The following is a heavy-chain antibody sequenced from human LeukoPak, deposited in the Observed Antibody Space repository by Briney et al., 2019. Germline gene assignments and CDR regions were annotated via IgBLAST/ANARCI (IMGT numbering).Heavy chain of an antibody. CDR3: AKSSSGWAYWHFDL. CDR2: IYYSGST. D-gene: IGHD6-19*01. J-gene: IGHJ2*01. Sequence: SETLSLTCTVSGGSISAYYWSWIRQPPGKGLEWIGSIYYSGSTYYNPSLKSRVIISVDTSKNQFSLKLSSVTAADTSVFYCAKSSSGWAYWHFDLWGRGTLVTVSS. V-gene: IGHV4-59*05. CDR1: GGSISAYY.